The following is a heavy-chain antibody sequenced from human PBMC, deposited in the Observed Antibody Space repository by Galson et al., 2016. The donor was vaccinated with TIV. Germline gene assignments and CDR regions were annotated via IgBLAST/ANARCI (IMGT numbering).Heavy chain of an antibody. CDR1: GYTFSDYY. Sequence: QSGAEVKKPGESLKVSCKASGYTFSDYYIHWVRQAPGQGLEWMGWINPNNDDTYYGQKFQGRVTMTRDTSISTVYMELSRLGSDDTAVYYCARDTGDCSGFSCVWFDPWGQGTLVTVSS. V-gene: IGHV1-2*02. D-gene: IGHD2-15*01. CDR2: INPNNDDT. CDR3: ARDTGDCSGFSCVWFDP. J-gene: IGHJ5*02.